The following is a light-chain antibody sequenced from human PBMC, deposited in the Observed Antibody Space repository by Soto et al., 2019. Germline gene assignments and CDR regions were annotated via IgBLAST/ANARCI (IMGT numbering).Light chain of an antibody. Sequence: DTVMTQSPDSLAVSLGERATINCKSSQSVLYSSDNKNYLAWYQQKPGQPPKLLIYWASTRESGVPERFSGSGSGTDFTLTISSLQAEDVAVYFCKQYYTSITFGQGTRREIK. V-gene: IGKV4-1*01. CDR1: QSVLYSSDNKNY. CDR2: WAS. CDR3: KQYYTSIT. J-gene: IGKJ5*01.